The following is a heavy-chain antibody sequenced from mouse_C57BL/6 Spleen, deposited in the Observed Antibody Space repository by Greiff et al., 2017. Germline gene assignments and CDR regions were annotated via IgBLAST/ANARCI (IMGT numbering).Heavy chain of an antibody. V-gene: IGHV5-9*04. Sequence: EVKVEESGGGLVKPGGSLKLSCAASGFTFSSYTMSWVRQTPGKRLEWVATISGGGGNTYYPDSVKGRVTISRDNAKNTLYLQMSSLRSEDTAVYYCARGFITAVVGPSYAMDYWGQGTSVTVSS. CDR3: ARGFITAVVGPSYAMDY. CDR2: ISGGGGNT. D-gene: IGHD1-1*01. J-gene: IGHJ4*01. CDR1: GFTFSSYT.